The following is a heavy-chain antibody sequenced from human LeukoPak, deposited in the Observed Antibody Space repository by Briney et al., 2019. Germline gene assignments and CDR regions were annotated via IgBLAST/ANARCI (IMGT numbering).Heavy chain of an antibody. CDR3: AKEVLNYEIPYWYFDL. J-gene: IGHJ2*01. CDR1: EFTFSTYN. Sequence: PGGSLRLSSAASEFTFSTYNMSWVRQAPGKGLEWVSAMSGSEDYIYYADSVKGRFTISRDNSKNTLYLQMNSLRAEDTAVYHCAKEVLNYEIPYWYFDLWGRGTLVTVSS. D-gene: IGHD3-9*01. V-gene: IGHV3-23*01. CDR2: MSGSEDYI.